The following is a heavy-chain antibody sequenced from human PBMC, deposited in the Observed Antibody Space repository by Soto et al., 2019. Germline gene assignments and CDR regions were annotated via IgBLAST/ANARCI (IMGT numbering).Heavy chain of an antibody. CDR3: ARESGENWSYEAY. D-gene: IGHD1-7*01. CDR1: GDSISSYS. CDR2: VYPGGHT. V-gene: IGHV4-4*07. Sequence: QVHVQESGPGLVKPAETLSLTCAVSGDSISSYSWNWIRQTAGRGLEWIGRVYPGGHTQYRSSFETRVTVSVDMSTNQFFLELRSVTAADTAVYYCARESGENWSYEAYWGQGTQVTVSS. J-gene: IGHJ4*02.